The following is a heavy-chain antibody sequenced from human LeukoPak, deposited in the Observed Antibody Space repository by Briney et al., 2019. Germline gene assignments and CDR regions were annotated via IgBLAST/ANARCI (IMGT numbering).Heavy chain of an antibody. CDR3: AKDLDDAAYYYGMDV. D-gene: IGHD1-1*01. CDR2: ISGSGGST. V-gene: IGHV3-23*01. Sequence: GGSLRLTCAASGFTFSSYAMSWVRQAPGKGLEWVSAISGSGGSTYYADSVKGRFTISRDNSKNTLFLQMNSLRAEDTAVYYCAKDLDDAAYYYGMDVWGQGTTVTVSS. J-gene: IGHJ6*02. CDR1: GFTFSSYA.